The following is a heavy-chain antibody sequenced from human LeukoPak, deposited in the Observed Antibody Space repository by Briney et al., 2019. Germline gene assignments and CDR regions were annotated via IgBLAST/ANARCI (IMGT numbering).Heavy chain of an antibody. CDR2: IYSSGNT. CDR1: GASISSSNYY. J-gene: IGHJ4*02. Sequence: SETLSLTCTVSGASISSSNYYWGWVRQSPGKGLEWIGNIYSSGNTYYNSSLKSRVTMYIDTSKNQFSLKLSSVTAADTAMYYCAKSNGYGLIDYWGQGTLVTVSS. CDR3: AKSNGYGLIDY. V-gene: IGHV4-39*01. D-gene: IGHD5-12*01.